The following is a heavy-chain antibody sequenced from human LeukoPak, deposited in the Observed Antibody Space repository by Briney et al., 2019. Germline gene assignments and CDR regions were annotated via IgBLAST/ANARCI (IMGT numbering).Heavy chain of an antibody. D-gene: IGHD2-21*02. CDR2: IYPGDSDT. CDR3: ASRAAYCGGDCPLGDAFDI. J-gene: IGHJ3*02. V-gene: IGHV5-51*01. CDR1: GYSFTSYW. Sequence: RGESLKISCKGSGYSFTSYWIGWVRQMPGKGLEWMGIIYPGDSDTRYSPSFQGQVTISADKSISTAYLQWSSLKASDTAMYYCASRAAYCGGDCPLGDAFDIWGQGTMVTVSS.